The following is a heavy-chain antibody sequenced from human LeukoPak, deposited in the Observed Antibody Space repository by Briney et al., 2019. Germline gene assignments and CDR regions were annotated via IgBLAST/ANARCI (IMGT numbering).Heavy chain of an antibody. Sequence: ASVKVSCKASGGTFSSYAISWVRQAPGQGLEWMGWINPNSGGTNYAQKFQGRVTMTRDTSISTAYMELSRLRSDDTAVYYCARDLQDIVVVPAAKVVPNYYYYMDVWGKGTTVTVSS. D-gene: IGHD2-2*01. J-gene: IGHJ6*03. V-gene: IGHV1-2*02. CDR3: ARDLQDIVVVPAAKVVPNYYYYMDV. CDR1: GGTFSSYA. CDR2: INPNSGGT.